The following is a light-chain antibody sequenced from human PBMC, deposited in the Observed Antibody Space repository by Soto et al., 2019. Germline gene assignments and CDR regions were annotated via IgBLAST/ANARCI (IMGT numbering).Light chain of an antibody. CDR3: AAWDESPNVPV. CDR2: SNN. Sequence: QAVVTQPPSASGTPGQRVTISCSGSNSNIGRNTVNWYQQLPGAAPSLLIYSNNQRPSGVPDRFSGSKSGTSASLAISGLQSEDVADYYCAAWDESPNVPVFGGGTKLTVL. CDR1: NSNIGRNT. V-gene: IGLV1-44*01. J-gene: IGLJ3*02.